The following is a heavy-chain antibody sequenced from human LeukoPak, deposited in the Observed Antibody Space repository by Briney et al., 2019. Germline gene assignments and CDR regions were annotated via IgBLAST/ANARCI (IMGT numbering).Heavy chain of an antibody. Sequence: SETLSLTCTVSGGSISSYYWSWIRQPAGKGLEWIGRIYTSGSTNYNPSLKSRVTMSVDTSKNQFSLKLSSVTAADTAVYYCARTEILSSSYYFDYWGQGTLGTVSS. CDR2: IYTSGST. CDR1: GGSISSYY. J-gene: IGHJ4*02. CDR3: ARTEILSSSYYFDY. D-gene: IGHD2/OR15-2a*01. V-gene: IGHV4-4*07.